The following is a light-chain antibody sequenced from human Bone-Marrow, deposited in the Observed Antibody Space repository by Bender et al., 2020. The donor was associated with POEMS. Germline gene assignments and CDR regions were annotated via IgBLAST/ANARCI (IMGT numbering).Light chain of an antibody. CDR3: SSYAGSRHYV. J-gene: IGLJ1*01. CDR2: DVS. V-gene: IGLV2-14*01. Sequence: QSALTQPASVSGSPGQSITISCTGTSSDVGGYNYVSWYQQYPGKAPKLMIYDVSNRPSGVSNRFSGSKSGNTASLTISGLQAEDEADYYCSSYAGSRHYVFGTGTRVTVL. CDR1: SSDVGGYNY.